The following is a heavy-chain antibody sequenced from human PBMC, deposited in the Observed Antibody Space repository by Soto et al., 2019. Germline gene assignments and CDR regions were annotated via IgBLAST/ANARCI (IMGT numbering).Heavy chain of an antibody. D-gene: IGHD2-21*02. CDR1: GFSLSTGGVG. Sequence: QITLKESGPTLVKPTQTLTLTCTFSGFSLSTGGVGVGWIRQPPGKALEWLALIYWDDDKRYSPSLKSRLTTTKDTSKNQVVLTMTNMDPVDTGTYYCAHSRCGGDCLQSYSSHYYYGMDVWGQGTTVTVSS. J-gene: IGHJ6*02. CDR2: IYWDDDK. CDR3: AHSRCGGDCLQSYSSHYYYGMDV. V-gene: IGHV2-5*02.